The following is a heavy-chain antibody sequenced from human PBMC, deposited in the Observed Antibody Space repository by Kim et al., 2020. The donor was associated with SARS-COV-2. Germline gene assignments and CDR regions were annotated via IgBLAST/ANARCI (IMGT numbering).Heavy chain of an antibody. V-gene: IGHV1-2*02. CDR2: INPNSGGT. J-gene: IGHJ4*02. D-gene: IGHD5-12*01. CDR1: GYTFTGYY. CDR3: ARVKPRDGYNFGGFDY. Sequence: ASVKVSCKASGYTFTGYYMHWVRQAPGQGLEWMGWINPNSGGTNYAQKFQGRVTMTRDTSISTAYMELSRLRSDDTAVYYCARVKPRDGYNFGGFDYWGQGTLVTVSS.